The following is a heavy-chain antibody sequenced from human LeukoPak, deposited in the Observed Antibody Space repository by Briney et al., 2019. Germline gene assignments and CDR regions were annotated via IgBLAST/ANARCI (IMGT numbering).Heavy chain of an antibody. CDR2: IYSGGST. CDR3: ARAPRGDPLKVGFDY. D-gene: IGHD4-17*01. CDR1: GFTVSSNY. V-gene: IGHV3-66*01. J-gene: IGHJ4*02. Sequence: PGGSLRLSCAASGFTVSSNYMSWVRQAPGKGLEWVSVIYSGGSTYYADSVKGRFTISRDNSKNTLYLQMNSLRAEDTAVYYCARAPRGDPLKVGFDYWGQGTLVTVSS.